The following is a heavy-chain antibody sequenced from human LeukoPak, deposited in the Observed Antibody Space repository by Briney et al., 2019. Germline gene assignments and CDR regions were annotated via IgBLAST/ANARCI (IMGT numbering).Heavy chain of an antibody. J-gene: IGHJ6*02. CDR1: GGSFSGYY. CDR3: AREDCSGTSCSEYV. D-gene: IGHD2-2*01. Sequence: SETLSLTCAVYGGSFSGYYWSWIRQSPGKGLEWIGYIYYSGSTNYNPSLKSRVTISVDTSKNQFSLKLSSVTAADTAVYYCAREDCSGTSCSEYVWGQGTTVTVSS. CDR2: IYYSGST. V-gene: IGHV4-59*01.